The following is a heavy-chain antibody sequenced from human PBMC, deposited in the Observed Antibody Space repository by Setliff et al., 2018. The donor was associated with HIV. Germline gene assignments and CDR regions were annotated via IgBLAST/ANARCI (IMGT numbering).Heavy chain of an antibody. Sequence: SETLSLTCTVSGGSISSDYWSWIRQPPGKGMEWIDFIYDSGSTNYNPSLESRVTISVDTSKNQFSLKLSSVTAADTAVYYCARAIGIISLYYFDSWGQGTLVTVS. CDR1: GGSISSDY. J-gene: IGHJ4*02. CDR2: IYDSGST. V-gene: IGHV4-59*01. D-gene: IGHD3-10*01. CDR3: ARAIGIISLYYFDS.